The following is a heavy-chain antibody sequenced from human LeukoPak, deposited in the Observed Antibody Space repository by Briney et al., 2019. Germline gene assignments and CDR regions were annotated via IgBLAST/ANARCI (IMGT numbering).Heavy chain of an antibody. Sequence: ASVTVSCKASGYTFTSYYMHWVRQAPGQGLEWMGIINPSGGTTNYAQKFQGRVTMTRDTSTGTVYMELSSLRSEDTAVYYCARDLVVIPIESGMDVWGQGTTVTVSS. V-gene: IGHV1-46*01. CDR2: INPSGGTT. CDR1: GYTFTSYY. D-gene: IGHD3-16*02. CDR3: ARDLVVIPIESGMDV. J-gene: IGHJ6*02.